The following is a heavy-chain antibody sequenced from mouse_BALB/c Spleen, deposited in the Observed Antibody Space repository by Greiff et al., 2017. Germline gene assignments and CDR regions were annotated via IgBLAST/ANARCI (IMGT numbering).Heavy chain of an antibody. CDR2: ISYDGSN. J-gene: IGHJ4*01. V-gene: IGHV3-6*02. CDR3: ARKGGKDY. CDR1: GYSITSGYY. Sequence: EVQLVESGPGLVKPSQSLSLTCSVTGYSITSGYYWNWIRQFPGNKLEWMGYISYDGSNNYNPSLKNRISITRDTSKNQFFLKLNSVTTEDTATYYCARKGGKDYWGQGTSVTVSS. D-gene: IGHD1-1*02.